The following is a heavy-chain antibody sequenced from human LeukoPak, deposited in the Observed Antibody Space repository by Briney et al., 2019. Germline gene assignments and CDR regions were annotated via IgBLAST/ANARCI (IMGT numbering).Heavy chain of an antibody. J-gene: IGHJ4*02. Sequence: QPGGSLRLSCAASGFTFSSYAMSWVRQVPGKGLEWVSGISGSDGSTYYADSVKGRCTISRDNSKNTLSLQMNSLRAEDTALYYCARGKGIAVSSFDYWGQGTLVTVSS. CDR2: ISGSDGST. CDR3: ARGKGIAVSSFDY. D-gene: IGHD6-19*01. CDR1: GFTFSSYA. V-gene: IGHV3-23*01.